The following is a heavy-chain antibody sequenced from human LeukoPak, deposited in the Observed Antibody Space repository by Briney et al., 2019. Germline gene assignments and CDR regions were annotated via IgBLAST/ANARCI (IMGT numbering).Heavy chain of an antibody. CDR3: ARGPPPHHVVVPAAPSYYGMDV. CDR2: IYYSGHT. J-gene: IGHJ6*02. V-gene: IGHV4-39*07. CDR1: GGSISSRSHY. D-gene: IGHD2-2*01. Sequence: SSETLSLTCTVSGGSISSRSHYWGWIRQPPGKGLEWIGSIYYSGHTNYNPSLKSRVTISVDTSKNQFSLKLSSVTAADTAVYYCARGPPPHHVVVPAAPSYYGMDVWGQGTTVTVSS.